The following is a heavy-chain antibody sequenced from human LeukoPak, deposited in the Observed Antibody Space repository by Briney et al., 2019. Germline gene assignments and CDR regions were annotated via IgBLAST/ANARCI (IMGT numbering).Heavy chain of an antibody. CDR3: AKRGRYYFDQ. J-gene: IGHJ4*02. CDR2: ITASGGT. CDR1: GFTFSSYA. Sequence: GRSLRLSCAASGFTFSSYAMSWVRQAPGKGLEWVSTITASGGTYYADSLKGRFTISRDTSKNTLYLQINSLRAEDTAVYYRAKRGRYYFDQWGQGTLVTVSS. V-gene: IGHV3-23*01.